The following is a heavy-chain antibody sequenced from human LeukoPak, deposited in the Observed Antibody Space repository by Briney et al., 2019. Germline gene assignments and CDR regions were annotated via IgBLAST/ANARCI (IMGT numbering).Heavy chain of an antibody. CDR3: TRVSDCSGGNCFDY. J-gene: IGHJ4*02. Sequence: GASVKVPCKASEYTFTNYDINWVRQAPGQGLEWMGWMSPNSGNTGSVQKFQGRVNMTRNTSISTAYMELRSLRSEDTAVYYCTRVSDCSGGNCFDYWGQGTLVTVSS. V-gene: IGHV1-8*01. D-gene: IGHD2-15*01. CDR1: EYTFTNYD. CDR2: MSPNSGNT.